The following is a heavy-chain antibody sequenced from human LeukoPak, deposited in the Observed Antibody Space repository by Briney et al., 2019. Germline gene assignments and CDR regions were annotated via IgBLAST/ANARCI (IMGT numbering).Heavy chain of an antibody. D-gene: IGHD4-23*01. CDR1: GFTFSSYE. CDR2: ISSSGSTI. CDR3: AGGTVVTLFDY. V-gene: IGHV3-48*03. Sequence: GGSLRLSCAASGFTFSSYEMNWVRQAPGKGLEWVSYISSSGSTIYYADSVKGRFTISRDNAKNSLCLQMNSLRAEDTAVYYCAGGTVVTLFDYWGQGTLVTVSS. J-gene: IGHJ4*02.